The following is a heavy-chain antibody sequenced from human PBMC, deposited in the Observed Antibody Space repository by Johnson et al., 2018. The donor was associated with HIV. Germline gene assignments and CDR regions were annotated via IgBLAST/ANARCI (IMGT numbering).Heavy chain of an antibody. CDR1: GFTVSSNY. J-gene: IGHJ3*02. Sequence: VQLVESGGGLVQPGGSLRLSCAASGFTVSSNYMSWVRQAPGKGLEWVSVIYSGGSTYYADSVKGRFTISRDNSKNTLYLQMNSLRAEDTAVYYCARDRGNYYDSSGYYGLGAFDIWGQGTMVTVSS. CDR3: ARDRGNYYDSSGYYGLGAFDI. V-gene: IGHV3-66*02. D-gene: IGHD3-22*01. CDR2: IYSGGST.